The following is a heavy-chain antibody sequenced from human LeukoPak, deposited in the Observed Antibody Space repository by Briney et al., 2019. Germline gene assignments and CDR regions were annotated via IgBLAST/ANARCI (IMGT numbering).Heavy chain of an antibody. CDR3: AKEWFYDSSGYDY. CDR2: ISYDGSNK. Sequence: QAGGSLRLSCAASGFTFSSYGMHWVRQAPGKGLEWVAVISYDGSNKYYADSVKGRFTISRDNSKNTLYLQMNSQRAEDTAVYYCAKEWFYDSSGYDYWGQGTLVTVSS. J-gene: IGHJ4*02. V-gene: IGHV3-30*18. D-gene: IGHD3-22*01. CDR1: GFTFSSYG.